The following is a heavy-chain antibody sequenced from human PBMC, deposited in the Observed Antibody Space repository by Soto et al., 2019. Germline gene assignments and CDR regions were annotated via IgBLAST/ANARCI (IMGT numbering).Heavy chain of an antibody. J-gene: IGHJ6*02. D-gene: IGHD6-19*01. Sequence: QVQLVQSGAEVKKPGSSVKVSCKASGGTFSSYAISWGRQAPGQGLEWMGGIIPIFGTANYAQKVQGRVTITADEYTSTDYMELSSLRSEDTAVYYCHFIAVAGTHYYGMDVWGQGTTVTVSS. CDR3: HFIAVAGTHYYGMDV. CDR1: GGTFSSYA. V-gene: IGHV1-69*12. CDR2: IIPIFGTA.